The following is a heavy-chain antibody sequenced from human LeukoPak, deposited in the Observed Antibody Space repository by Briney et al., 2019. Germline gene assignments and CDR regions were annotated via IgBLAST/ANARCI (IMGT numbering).Heavy chain of an antibody. D-gene: IGHD3-3*01. CDR3: AKSHTTFGVATEAPPFDY. V-gene: IGHV3-23*01. CDR2: ISGGGGST. J-gene: IGHJ4*02. Sequence: GGSLRLSCAASGFTFSSYAMSWVRQAPGKGPEWVSGISGGGGSTYYADSVKGRFTISRDNSKNTLYVRMNSLRAEDTAVYYCAKSHTTFGVATEAPPFDYWGQGTLVTVSS. CDR1: GFTFSSYA.